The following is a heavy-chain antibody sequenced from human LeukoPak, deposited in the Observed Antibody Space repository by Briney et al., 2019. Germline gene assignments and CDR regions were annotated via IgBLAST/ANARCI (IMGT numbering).Heavy chain of an antibody. CDR1: GGSFRGYY. CDR2: INHSGST. D-gene: IGHD3-22*01. J-gene: IGHJ4*02. Sequence: SETLSLTCAVYGGSFRGYYWSWIRQPPGKGLEWIGEINHSGSTNYNPSLKSRVTISVDTSKNQFSLKLSSVTAADTAVYYCARRAYYYDSSGYYYTPGYFDYWGQGTLVTVSS. V-gene: IGHV4-34*01. CDR3: ARRAYYYDSSGYYYTPGYFDY.